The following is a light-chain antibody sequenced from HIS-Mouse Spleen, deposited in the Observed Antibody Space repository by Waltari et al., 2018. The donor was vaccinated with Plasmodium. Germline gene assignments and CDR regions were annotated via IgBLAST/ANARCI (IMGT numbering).Light chain of an antibody. CDR2: GAS. J-gene: IGKJ3*01. CDR1: QSVSSN. Sequence: EIVMTQSPATRSVSTGERATLSCRASQSVSSNLAWYQQKPGQAPRLLIYGASTRATGIPARFSGSGSGTEFTLTISSLQSEDFAVYYCQQYNNWSFTFGPGTKGDIK. CDR3: QQYNNWSFT. V-gene: IGKV3-15*01.